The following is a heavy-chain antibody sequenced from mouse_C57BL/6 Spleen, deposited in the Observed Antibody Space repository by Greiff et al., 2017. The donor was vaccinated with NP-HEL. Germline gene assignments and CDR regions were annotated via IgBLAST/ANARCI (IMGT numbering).Heavy chain of an antibody. D-gene: IGHD1-1*01. Sequence: EVKLQESGPGLVKPSQSLSLTCSVTGYSITSGYYWNWIRQFPGNKLEWMGYISYDGSNNYNPSLKNRISITRDTSKNQFFLKLNSVTTEDTATYYCASLITTVVATNFDYWGQGTTLTVSS. V-gene: IGHV3-6*01. CDR3: ASLITTVVATNFDY. CDR2: ISYDGSN. CDR1: GYSITSGYY. J-gene: IGHJ2*01.